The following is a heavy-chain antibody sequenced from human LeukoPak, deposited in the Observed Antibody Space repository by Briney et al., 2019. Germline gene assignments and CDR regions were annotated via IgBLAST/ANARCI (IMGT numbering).Heavy chain of an antibody. Sequence: GGSLRLSCAASGFSFSDSAVSWVRHSPGEGLKWVSSISDTGGRTYYAASVKGRFTITRDNSRNTVNLQMNSLRAGATARYYCAKGGQDFNFWRFDLWGQGILVIVSS. CDR3: AKGGQDFNFWRFDL. CDR2: ISDTGGRT. CDR1: GFSFSDSA. J-gene: IGHJ5*02. D-gene: IGHD3-3*01. V-gene: IGHV3-23*01.